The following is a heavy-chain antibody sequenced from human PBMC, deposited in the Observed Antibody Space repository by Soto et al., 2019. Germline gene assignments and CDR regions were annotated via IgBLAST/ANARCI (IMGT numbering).Heavy chain of an antibody. D-gene: IGHD3-9*01. Sequence: QVPVVQSGAEVKKPGASVKVSCKASGYTFKDYYIQWVRQAPGQGLEWMGWINPNSGDTKYAQNFQGRVTMTRDTSISTVYMELARLRSDDTAVFYCARDHKAHGIFYFGMDVWGQGTTVTVSS. CDR1: GYTFKDYY. J-gene: IGHJ6*02. CDR2: INPNSGDT. CDR3: ARDHKAHGIFYFGMDV. V-gene: IGHV1-2*02.